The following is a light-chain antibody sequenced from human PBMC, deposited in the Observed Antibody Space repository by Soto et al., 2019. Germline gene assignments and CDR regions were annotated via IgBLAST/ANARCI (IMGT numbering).Light chain of an antibody. Sequence: QSALTQPASVSGSPGQSITIPCTGSSNDIGGYNYVSWYQQHPGRAPKLVIYKVSDRPSGVSTRFSASKSGNTASLTISVLQAEDEADYYCQSYDSNLSGRVFGEGTQLTVL. CDR3: QSYDSNLSGRV. J-gene: IGLJ7*01. V-gene: IGLV2-14*01. CDR2: KVS. CDR1: SNDIGGYNY.